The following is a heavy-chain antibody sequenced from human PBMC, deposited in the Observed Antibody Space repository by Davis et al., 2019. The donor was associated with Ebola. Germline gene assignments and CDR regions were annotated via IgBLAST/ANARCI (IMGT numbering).Heavy chain of an antibody. Sequence: ASVKVSCKASGYTFTYRYLHWVRQATGQGLEWMGWMNPNSGNTGYAQKFQGRVTMTRNTSISTAYMELSSLRSEDTAVYYCARGWQWELTPGGWGQGTLVTVSS. CDR1: GYTFTYRY. J-gene: IGHJ4*02. CDR3: ARGWQWELTPGG. D-gene: IGHD1-26*01. CDR2: MNPNSGNT. V-gene: IGHV1-8*02.